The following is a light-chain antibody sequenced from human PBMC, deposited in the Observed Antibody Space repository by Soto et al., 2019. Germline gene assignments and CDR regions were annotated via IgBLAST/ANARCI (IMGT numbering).Light chain of an antibody. Sequence: QSVLTQPPSVSGAPGQRVTISCTGSSSNIGAGYDVHWYQQLPGTAPKLLIYGNSNRPSGVPDRFSGSKSGTSASLAITGXQAEDEADYYCQSYDSSLSAFFGTGTKVTVL. V-gene: IGLV1-40*01. J-gene: IGLJ1*01. CDR2: GNS. CDR1: SSNIGAGYD. CDR3: QSYDSSLSAF.